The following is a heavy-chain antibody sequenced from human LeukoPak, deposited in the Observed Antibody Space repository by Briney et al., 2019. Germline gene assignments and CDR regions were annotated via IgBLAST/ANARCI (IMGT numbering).Heavy chain of an antibody. CDR3: ARARGPVAFDI. CDR2: INHSGST. V-gene: IGHV4-34*01. Sequence: GSLRLSCAASGFTVSSNYMSWVRQAPGKGLEWIGEINHSGSTNYNPSLKSRVTISVDTSKNQFSLKLSSVTAADTAVYYCARARGPVAFDIWGQGTMVTVSS. J-gene: IGHJ3*02. D-gene: IGHD3-10*01. CDR1: GFTVSSNY.